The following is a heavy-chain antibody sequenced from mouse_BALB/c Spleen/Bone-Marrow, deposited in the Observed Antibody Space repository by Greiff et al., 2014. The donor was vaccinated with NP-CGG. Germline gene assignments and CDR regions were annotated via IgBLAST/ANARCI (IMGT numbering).Heavy chain of an antibody. Sequence: LQESGAELVRPGTSVKVSCKASGYAFTNYLIEWVKQRPGQGLEWIGVINPGSGGTNYNEKFRGKATLTADKSSSTAYMQLSSLTSDDSAVYFCARCLTGTSALDFWGQGTSVTVSS. D-gene: IGHD4-1*01. J-gene: IGHJ4*01. CDR1: GYAFTNYL. CDR3: ARCLTGTSALDF. CDR2: INPGSGGT. V-gene: IGHV1-54*01.